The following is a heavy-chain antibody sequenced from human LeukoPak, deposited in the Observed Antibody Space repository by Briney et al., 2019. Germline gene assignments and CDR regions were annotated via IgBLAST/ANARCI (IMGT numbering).Heavy chain of an antibody. CDR1: GGSISSYY. Sequence: SETLSLTCTVSGGSISSYYWSWIRQPAGKGLEWIGRIYTSGSTNYNPSLKSRVTISVDTSKNQFSLKLSSVTAADTAVYYCARDGDLAYYYGSGSYSPPWFDPWGQGTLVTVSS. V-gene: IGHV4-4*07. J-gene: IGHJ5*02. D-gene: IGHD3-10*01. CDR3: ARDGDLAYYYGSGSYSPPWFDP. CDR2: IYTSGST.